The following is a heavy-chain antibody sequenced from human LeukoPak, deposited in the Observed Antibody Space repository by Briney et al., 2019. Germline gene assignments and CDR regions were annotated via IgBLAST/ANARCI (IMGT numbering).Heavy chain of an antibody. CDR1: GFTFSSYA. V-gene: IGHV3-33*08. CDR3: ARDTSSSWYDPLFYGMDV. Sequence: GGSLRLSCAASGFTFSSYAMSWVRQAPGKRSEWVAGIWYAGSNKYYADSVKGRFTISRDNSMNTLYLQMSSLRAEDTAVYYCARDTSSSWYDPLFYGMDVWGQGTTVTVSS. J-gene: IGHJ6*02. D-gene: IGHD6-13*01. CDR2: IWYAGSNK.